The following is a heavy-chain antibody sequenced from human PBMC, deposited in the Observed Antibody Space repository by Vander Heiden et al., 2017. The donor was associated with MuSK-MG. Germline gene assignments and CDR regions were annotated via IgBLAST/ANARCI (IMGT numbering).Heavy chain of an antibody. CDR3: ARGYSGNYDL. CDR1: GFTFSDYN. Sequence: EVQLVESGGGLVQPGGSLTLSCAASGFTFSDYNMNWVRQAPGKGLELVSFIASRSGSIHYADFVKGRFAISRDNAKDSLYLQLNSLRVEDTATYYCARGYSGNYDLWGQGILGTVSS. J-gene: IGHJ5*02. V-gene: IGHV3-48*01. D-gene: IGHD1-26*01. CDR2: IASRSGSI.